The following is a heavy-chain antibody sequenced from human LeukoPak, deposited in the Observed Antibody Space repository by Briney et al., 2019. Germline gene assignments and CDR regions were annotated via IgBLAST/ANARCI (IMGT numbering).Heavy chain of an antibody. CDR3: AKDVYGDYGYYYYGMDV. D-gene: IGHD4-17*01. V-gene: IGHV3-20*04. CDR2: INWNGGST. J-gene: IGHJ6*02. Sequence: GGSLRLSCAASGFTFDDYGMSWVRQAPGKGLEWVSGINWNGGSTGYADSVKGRFTISRDNAKNSLYLQMNSLRAEDTAVYYCAKDVYGDYGYYYYGMDVWGQGTTVTVSS. CDR1: GFTFDDYG.